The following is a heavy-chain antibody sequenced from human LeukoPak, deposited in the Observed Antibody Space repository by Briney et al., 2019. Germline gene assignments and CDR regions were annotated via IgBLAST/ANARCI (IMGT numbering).Heavy chain of an antibody. D-gene: IGHD3-3*01. J-gene: IGHJ5*02. Sequence: SETLSLTCAVYGGSFSEYYWNWIRQPPGKGLEWIGYIYYSGSTNYNPSLKSRVTISVDTSKNQFSLKLSSVTAADTAVYYCARHFDDFWSGYYIGPPGFDPWGQGTLVTVSS. V-gene: IGHV4-59*08. CDR3: ARHFDDFWSGYYIGPPGFDP. CDR1: GGSFSEYY. CDR2: IYYSGST.